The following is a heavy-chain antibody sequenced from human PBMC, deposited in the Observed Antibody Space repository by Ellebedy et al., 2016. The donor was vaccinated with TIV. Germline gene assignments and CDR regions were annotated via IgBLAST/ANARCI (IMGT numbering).Heavy chain of an antibody. J-gene: IGHJ4*02. Sequence: ASVKVSXKVSGYTLNDISMHWVRQAPGKGPEWMGGLDPEDGETSYSQKFQGRVTMTEDTSTDTAYIELSSLRSEDTAVYYCAAGRRGVGGILWLGDSQGSGTNFWGQGTLVTVSS. V-gene: IGHV1-24*01. CDR1: GYTLNDIS. CDR3: AAGRRGVGGILWLGDSQGSGTNF. D-gene: IGHD3-10*01. CDR2: LDPEDGET.